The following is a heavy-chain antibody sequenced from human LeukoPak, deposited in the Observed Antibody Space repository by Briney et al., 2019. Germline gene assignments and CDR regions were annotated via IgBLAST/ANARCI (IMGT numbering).Heavy chain of an antibody. CDR3: AKTSLSDASGHYYYMDV. D-gene: IGHD3-3*01. CDR1: GFTVSGNY. Sequence: GSLRLSCAVSGFTVSGNYMSWVRQAPGKGLEWVSLIYSGGTTYYADPVKGRFTISRDNSQNTVSLQVNNLRTDDTALYYCAKTSLSDASGHYYYMDVWGKGTTVTVSS. V-gene: IGHV3-53*05. CDR2: IYSGGTT. J-gene: IGHJ6*03.